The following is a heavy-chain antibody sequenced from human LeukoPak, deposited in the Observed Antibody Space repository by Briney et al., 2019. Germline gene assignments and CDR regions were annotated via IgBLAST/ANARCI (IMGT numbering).Heavy chain of an antibody. CDR2: IFYSGST. V-gene: IGHV4-39*07. CDR1: GGSISTSNYY. J-gene: IGHJ3*02. D-gene: IGHD5-18*01. Sequence: SETLSLTCTVSGGSISTSNYYWGWLRQPPGKVLEWIENIFYSGSTYYSPSLRSRVTISLDTSRNQFSLKLNSVTAADTAVYYCAKSYGYGLVDICGQRTMVTVSS. CDR3: AKSYGYGLVDI.